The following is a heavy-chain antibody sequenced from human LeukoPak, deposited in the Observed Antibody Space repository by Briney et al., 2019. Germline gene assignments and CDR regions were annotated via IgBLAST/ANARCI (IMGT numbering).Heavy chain of an antibody. D-gene: IGHD3/OR15-3a*01. CDR2: IYYSGST. CDR3: ARTLGSTFYDPWTHYYGSGWALQS. J-gene: IGHJ5*02. V-gene: IGHV4-59*01. CDR1: GGSISSYY. Sequence: SETLSLTCTVSGGSISSYYWSWIRQPPGKGLEWIGYIYYSGSTNYNPSLKSRVTISVDTSKNQFSLKLSSVTAADTAVYYCARTLGSTFYDPWTHYYGSGWALQSWGQGRLVTVAS.